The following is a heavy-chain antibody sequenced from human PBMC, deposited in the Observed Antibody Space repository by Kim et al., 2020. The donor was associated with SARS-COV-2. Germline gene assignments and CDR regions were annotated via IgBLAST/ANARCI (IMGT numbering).Heavy chain of an antibody. V-gene: IGHV3-33*01. CDR1: GFTFSSYG. CDR2: IWYDGSNK. J-gene: IGHJ6*02. D-gene: IGHD5-18*01. Sequence: GGSLRLSCAASGFTFSSYGMHWVCQAPGKGLEWVAVIWYDGSNKYYADSVKGRFTISRDNSKNTLYLQMNSLRAEDTAVYYCAIVPLYSYGADYYYYGMDVWGQGTTVTVSS. CDR3: AIVPLYSYGADYYYYGMDV.